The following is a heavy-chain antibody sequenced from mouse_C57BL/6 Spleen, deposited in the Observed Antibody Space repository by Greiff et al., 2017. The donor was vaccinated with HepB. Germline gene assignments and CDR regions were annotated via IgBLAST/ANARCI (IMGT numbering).Heavy chain of an antibody. CDR1: GYTFTSYW. V-gene: IGHV1-53*01. CDR2: INPSNGGT. D-gene: IGHD1-1*01. CDR3: APYYYGSRYWYFDV. Sequence: QVQLQQPGTELVKPGASVKLSRKASGYTFTSYWMHWVKQRPGQGLEWIGNINPSNGGTNYNEKFKSKATLTVDKSSSTAYMQLSSLTSEDSAVYYCAPYYYGSRYWYFDVWGTGTTVTVSS. J-gene: IGHJ1*03.